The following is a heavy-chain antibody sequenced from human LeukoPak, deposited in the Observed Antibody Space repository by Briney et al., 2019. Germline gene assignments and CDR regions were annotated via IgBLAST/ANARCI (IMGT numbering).Heavy chain of an antibody. V-gene: IGHV3-21*01. CDR1: GFTFSSYS. D-gene: IGHD2-2*01. CDR3: ARDSCSSTSCSDY. J-gene: IGHJ4*02. CDR2: ISSSSSYI. Sequence: PGGSLRLSCAASGFTFSSYSMNWVRQAPGKGLEWVSSISSSSSYIYYADSVKGRFTISRDNAKNSLYLQMNSLRAEDTAVYYCARDSCSSTSCSDYWGQGTLVTVSS.